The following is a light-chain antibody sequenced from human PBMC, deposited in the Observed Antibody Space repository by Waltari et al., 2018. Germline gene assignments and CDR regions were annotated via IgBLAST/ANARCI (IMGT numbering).Light chain of an antibody. CDR2: DVT. V-gene: IGLV2-14*03. Sequence: QSALTQPASVSGSPGQSITLSCTGSSSDIGGYNSFSWYQQHPDTAPKLILYDVTKRPSGVSHRFSASKSGNTASLSISGLQADDEAVYHCSSYAGSSTVVFGGGTKLTVL. J-gene: IGLJ2*01. CDR1: SSDIGGYNS. CDR3: SSYAGSSTVV.